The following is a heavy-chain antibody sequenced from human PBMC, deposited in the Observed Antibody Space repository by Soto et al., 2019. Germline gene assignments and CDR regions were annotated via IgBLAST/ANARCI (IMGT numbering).Heavy chain of an antibody. V-gene: IGHV1-3*01. D-gene: IGHD3-3*01. Sequence: QVQLVQSGAEVKKPGASVKVSCKASGYTFTTYVMHWVRQAPGQRLEWMGWINGGNDNTKYSQKFQGRVTITRDTSASTVYMELSSLSSEDRAVYSCASVGHYYYGMDAWGPGTTVTVSS. J-gene: IGHJ6*02. CDR3: ASVGHYYYGMDA. CDR2: INGGNDNT. CDR1: GYTFTTYV.